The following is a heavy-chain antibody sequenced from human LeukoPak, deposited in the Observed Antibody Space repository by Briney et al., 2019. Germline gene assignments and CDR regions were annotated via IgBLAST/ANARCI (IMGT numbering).Heavy chain of an antibody. CDR3: ARALGAFGI. CDR1: GYSISSGYY. J-gene: IGHJ3*02. Sequence: PSETLSLTCTVSGYSISSGYYWGWIRQPPGKGLEWIAEISQNGDSNYNMSLKSRVTISLDKSKNQVSLKLNTVTAADTAVYYCARALGAFGIWGQGTMVTVSS. V-gene: IGHV4-38-2*02. CDR2: ISQNGDS.